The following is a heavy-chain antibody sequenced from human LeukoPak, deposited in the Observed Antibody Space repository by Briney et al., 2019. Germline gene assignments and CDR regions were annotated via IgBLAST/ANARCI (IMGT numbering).Heavy chain of an antibody. J-gene: IGHJ4*02. CDR2: ISSSSSTI. Sequence: GGSLRLSCAASGFTFSSYSMNWVRQAPGKGLEWVSYISSSSSTIYYADSVKGRFTISRDNAKNSLYLQMNSLRAEDTAVYYCARDLVGATLGPELDYWGQGTLVTVSS. CDR1: GFTFSSYS. CDR3: ARDLVGATLGPELDY. V-gene: IGHV3-48*01. D-gene: IGHD1-26*01.